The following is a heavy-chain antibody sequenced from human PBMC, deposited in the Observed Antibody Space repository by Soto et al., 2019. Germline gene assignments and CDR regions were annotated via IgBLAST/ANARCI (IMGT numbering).Heavy chain of an antibody. CDR1: GFTFSSYW. V-gene: IGHV3-7*01. D-gene: IGHD3-3*01. CDR3: AREDFWSGSLGMGV. CDR2: IKYDGSKK. Sequence: GGSLRLSCAASGFTFSSYWMNWVRQAPGKGLEWVAIIKYDGSKKYYVDSVKGRFTISRDNSKNSLYLQMNSLRAEDTAVYYCAREDFWSGSLGMGVWGQGTTVTVSS. J-gene: IGHJ6*02.